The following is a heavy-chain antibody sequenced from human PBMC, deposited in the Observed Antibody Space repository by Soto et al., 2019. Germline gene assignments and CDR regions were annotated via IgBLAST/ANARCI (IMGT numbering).Heavy chain of an antibody. CDR2: ISSSGSTI. V-gene: IGHV3-11*01. Sequence: PGGSLRLSCAAYGFTFSDYYMSWIRQAPGKGLEWVSYISSSGSTIYYADSVKGRFTISRDNAKNSLYLQMNSLRAEDTAVYYCARDSTVTRGHYFDYWGQGTLVTVSS. CDR1: GFTFSDYY. D-gene: IGHD4-17*01. CDR3: ARDSTVTRGHYFDY. J-gene: IGHJ4*02.